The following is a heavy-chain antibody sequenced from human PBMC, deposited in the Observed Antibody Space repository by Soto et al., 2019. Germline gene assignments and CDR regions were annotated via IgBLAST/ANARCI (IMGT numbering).Heavy chain of an antibody. V-gene: IGHV5-51*01. CDR3: ATPGGFGMDV. D-gene: IGHD5-12*01. J-gene: IGHJ6*02. CDR1: EYNFATHW. Sequence: PGESLKISCHGSEYNFATHWIGWVRHKAGKGLEWMGIIFPGDAETRYSPSFQGHITISADKSISIAYLRWSSLKASDTGMYYCATPGGFGMDVWGQGTTVTVSS. CDR2: IFPGDAET.